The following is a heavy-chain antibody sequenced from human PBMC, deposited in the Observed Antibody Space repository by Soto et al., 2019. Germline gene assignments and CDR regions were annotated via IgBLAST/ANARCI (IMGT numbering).Heavy chain of an antibody. CDR1: GFTFSSYA. J-gene: IGHJ4*02. CDR3: ARDSGIVGATGGCDY. D-gene: IGHD1-26*01. CDR2: ISYDGSNK. Sequence: QVQLVESGGGVVQPGRSLRLSCAASGFTFSSYAMHWVRQAPGKGLEWVAVISYDGSNKYYADSVKGRFTISRDNSKNPLYLQMNSLRAEDTAVYYCARDSGIVGATGGCDYWGQGTLVTVSS. V-gene: IGHV3-30-3*01.